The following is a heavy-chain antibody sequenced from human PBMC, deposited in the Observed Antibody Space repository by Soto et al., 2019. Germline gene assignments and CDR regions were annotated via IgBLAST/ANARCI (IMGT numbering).Heavy chain of an antibody. CDR1: GFTFSSYG. Sequence: QVQLVESGGGVVQPGKSLRLSCAASGFTFSSYGMHWVRQAPGKGLEWVAIISYDAINKAYADSVKGRFAISRDNSKNTRYRQRNGLGVEDPAVYYGPKVLDSRLWVVLDYGAREPWSPSPQ. CDR2: ISYDAINK. D-gene: IGHD2-15*01. CDR3: PKVLDSRLWVVLDY. J-gene: IGHJ4*02. V-gene: IGHV3-30*18.